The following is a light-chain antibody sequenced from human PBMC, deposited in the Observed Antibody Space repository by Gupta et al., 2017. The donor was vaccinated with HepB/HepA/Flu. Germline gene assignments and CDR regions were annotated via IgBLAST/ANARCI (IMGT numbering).Light chain of an antibody. Sequence: QTVVTQEPSFSVSPGGTVTLTCGLSSGSVSTRHYHSWYQQTPGQAPRTLIYNTDTRSSGVPDRFSGSILGNKAALTITGAQADDESDYYCVLFMGSGISVFGGGTKVTVL. CDR3: VLFMGSGISV. CDR2: NTD. CDR1: SGSVSTRHY. V-gene: IGLV8-61*01. J-gene: IGLJ2*01.